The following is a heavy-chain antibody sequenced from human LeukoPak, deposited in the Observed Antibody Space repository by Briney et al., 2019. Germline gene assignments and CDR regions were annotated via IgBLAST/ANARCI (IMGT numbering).Heavy chain of an antibody. Sequence: GGSLRLSCAASGFTFSSYGMHWVRQAPGKGLEWVAFIRYDGSHKYYVDSVKGRFIISRDNSKNTLFLQMNSLRAEDTAVYYCAKDLGQWLIRGFDYWGQGTLVTVSS. CDR2: IRYDGSHK. CDR3: AKDLGQWLIRGFDY. V-gene: IGHV3-30*02. D-gene: IGHD6-19*01. J-gene: IGHJ4*02. CDR1: GFTFSSYG.